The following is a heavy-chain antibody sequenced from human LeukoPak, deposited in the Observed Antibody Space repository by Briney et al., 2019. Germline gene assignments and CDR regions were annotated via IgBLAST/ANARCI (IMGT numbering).Heavy chain of an antibody. CDR2: INDGDGNT. Sequence: ASVKVSCKASGYTFTSYAVHWVRRAPGQSLEWMGSINDGDGNTKYSQEFQGRVTITRDTSASIVYMELSSLRSEDMAFYYCARERGEFGGSYFLDYWGQGTLVTVSS. V-gene: IGHV1-3*03. D-gene: IGHD1-26*01. J-gene: IGHJ4*02. CDR3: ARERGEFGGSYFLDY. CDR1: GYTFTSYA.